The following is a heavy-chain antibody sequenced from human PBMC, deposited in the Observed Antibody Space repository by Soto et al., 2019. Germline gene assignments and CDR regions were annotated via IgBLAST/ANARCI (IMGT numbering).Heavy chain of an antibody. CDR1: GFTFSSYG. V-gene: IGHV3-30*18. CDR3: AKDGSANYYDSSGYWGGYYFDY. J-gene: IGHJ4*02. Sequence: SLRLSCASSGFTFSSYGMHWVRQAPGKGLEWVAVISYDGSNKYYADSVKGRFTISRDNSKNTLYLQMNSLRAEDTAVYYCAKDGSANYYDSSGYWGGYYFDYWGQGTLVTVSS. CDR2: ISYDGSNK. D-gene: IGHD3-22*01.